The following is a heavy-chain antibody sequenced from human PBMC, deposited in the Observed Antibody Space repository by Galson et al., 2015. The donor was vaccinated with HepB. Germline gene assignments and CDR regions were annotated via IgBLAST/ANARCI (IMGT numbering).Heavy chain of an antibody. CDR1: GYSFTSYW. CDR3: ARQIVGGTVYFDY. Sequence: QSGAEVKKPGESLKISCKGSGYSFTSYWIGWVRQMPGKGLEWMGIIYPADSDTRYSPSFHGQVTVSADKSISTAYLQWSSLKATDSAMYYCARQIVGGTVYFDYWGQGTLFTVS. CDR2: IYPADSDT. V-gene: IGHV5-51*01. J-gene: IGHJ4*02. D-gene: IGHD1-26*01.